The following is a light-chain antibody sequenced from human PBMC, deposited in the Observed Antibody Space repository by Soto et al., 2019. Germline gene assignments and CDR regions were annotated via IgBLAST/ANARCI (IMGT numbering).Light chain of an antibody. CDR1: QSVSNSY. Sequence: SVLTQSPCTLSLSTGERATLSCRASQSVSNSYVAWYQQKSGQAPRLLIYDTSSRVTGIPDRFSGSGSGTEFTLTISSLQPDDFATYYCQHYNSYSEAFGQGTKVDIK. V-gene: IGKV3-20*01. CDR3: QHYNSYSEA. CDR2: DTS. J-gene: IGKJ1*01.